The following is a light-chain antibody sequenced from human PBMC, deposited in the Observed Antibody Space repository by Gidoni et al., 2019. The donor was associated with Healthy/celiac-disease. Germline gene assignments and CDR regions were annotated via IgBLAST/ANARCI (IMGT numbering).Light chain of an antibody. J-gene: IGKJ5*01. CDR3: QQYNNWPPAIT. V-gene: IGKV3-15*01. CDR1: QSVSSN. CDR2: GAS. Sequence: EIVMTQSPATLSVSPGERATLSCRASQSVSSNLAWYQQKPGQAPRLLIYGASTRATGIPARFSGSGSGTECTLTISSLQSEDFAVYYCQQYNNWPPAITCGQXTRLEIK.